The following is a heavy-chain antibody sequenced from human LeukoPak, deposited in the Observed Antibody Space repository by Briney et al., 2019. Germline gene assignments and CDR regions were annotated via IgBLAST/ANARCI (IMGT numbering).Heavy chain of an antibody. CDR2: IVSNGGNT. CDR1: GLTFSSHA. J-gene: IGHJ4*02. Sequence: GGSLRLSCAASGLTFSSHAMHWIRQAPGKGLEYVSAIVSNGGNTYYADSVRGRFTISRDNSKDTVYLQMGSLRPEDTAVYYCARGGYYAASDIWGQGALVTVSS. D-gene: IGHD3-3*01. CDR3: ARGGYYAASDI. V-gene: IGHV3-64*02.